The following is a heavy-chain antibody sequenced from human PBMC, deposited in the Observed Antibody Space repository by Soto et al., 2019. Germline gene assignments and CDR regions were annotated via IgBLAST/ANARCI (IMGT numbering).Heavy chain of an antibody. J-gene: IGHJ4*02. CDR1: DGSISSSSNH. Sequence: SETMSLTCTVSDGSISSSSNHWGRKCQPPGKGLEWIGNIYYSENTYYNPSLKSRVTISVDTSKNQFSLRLTSVTAADTAVYYCATHPPYGPLDHWGQGTLVTVSS. D-gene: IGHD4-17*01. V-gene: IGHV4-39*01. CDR2: IYYSENT. CDR3: ATHPPYGPLDH.